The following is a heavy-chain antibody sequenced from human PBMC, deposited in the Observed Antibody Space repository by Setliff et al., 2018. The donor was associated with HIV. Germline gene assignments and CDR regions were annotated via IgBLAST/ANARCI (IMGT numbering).Heavy chain of an antibody. CDR3: AGAPFRIMSAHYRTLDY. CDR1: GGTFTNYI. Sequence: SVKVSCKASGGTFTNYIYSWVRQAPGQGLEWMGGIIPISDMTHYAQHFQGRVTITADTATSTAYMELTSLGSDDTAIYFCAGAPFRIMSAHYRTLDYWGQGTLVTVSS. D-gene: IGHD3-9*01. CDR2: IIPISDMT. V-gene: IGHV1-69*10. J-gene: IGHJ4*02.